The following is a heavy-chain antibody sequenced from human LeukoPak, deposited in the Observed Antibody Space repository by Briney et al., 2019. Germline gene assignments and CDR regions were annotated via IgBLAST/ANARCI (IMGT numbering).Heavy chain of an antibody. J-gene: IGHJ4*02. V-gene: IGHV3-48*02. CDR2: ISSSSSTI. Sequence: TGGSLRLSCAASGFIFSGYDMNWVRQAPGKGLEWVSYISSSSSTIYFPDSVKGRFTISRDNAKNSLYLQMNGLRDEDTAVYYCARDAGSGYFDYWGQGTLVTVSS. CDR1: GFIFSGYD. D-gene: IGHD6-19*01. CDR3: ARDAGSGYFDY.